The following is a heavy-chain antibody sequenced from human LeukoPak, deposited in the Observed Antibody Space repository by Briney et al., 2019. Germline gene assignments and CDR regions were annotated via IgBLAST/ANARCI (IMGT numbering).Heavy chain of an antibody. CDR1: GFTFSSYG. CDR2: IRYDGSNK. D-gene: IGHD3-22*01. CDR3: AKDPYYYDSSGYYYFDY. V-gene: IGHV3-30*02. J-gene: IGHJ4*02. Sequence: GGSLRLSCAASGFTFSSYGMHWVRQAPGKGLEWVAFIRYDGSNKYYADSVKGRFTISRDNSKNTLYLQMNSLRAEDTAVYYCAKDPYYYDSSGYYYFDYWGQGTLVTVSS.